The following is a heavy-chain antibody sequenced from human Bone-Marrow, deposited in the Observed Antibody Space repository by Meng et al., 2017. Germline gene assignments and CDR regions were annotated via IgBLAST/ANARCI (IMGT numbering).Heavy chain of an antibody. CDR2: ISAYNGNT. J-gene: IGHJ4*02. Sequence: QVALVQVGSELKKPGASVKVSCKASGYTFTSYGISWVRQAPGQGLEWMGWISAYNGNTNYAQKLQGRVTMTTDTSTSTAYMELRSLRSDDTAVYYCARDARWLQLLAFDYWGQGTLVTVSS. D-gene: IGHD5-24*01. V-gene: IGHV1-18*01. CDR1: GYTFTSYG. CDR3: ARDARWLQLLAFDY.